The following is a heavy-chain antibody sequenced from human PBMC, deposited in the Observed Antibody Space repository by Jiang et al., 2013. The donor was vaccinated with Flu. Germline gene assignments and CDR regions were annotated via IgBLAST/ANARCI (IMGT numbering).Heavy chain of an antibody. V-gene: IGHV4-59*01. CDR1: DDSITSYY. CDR3: ARVVAGYYYRMDV. J-gene: IGHJ6*02. D-gene: IGHD6-19*01. CDR2: IYYTGST. Sequence: GSGLVKPSGTLSLTCTVSDDSITSYYWIWIRQPPGKGLEWIGNIYYTGSTNYNPALRSRVTMSVDTSKNQFSLRLRSVTAADTAVYYCARVVAGYYYRMDVWGQGPRSPVSS.